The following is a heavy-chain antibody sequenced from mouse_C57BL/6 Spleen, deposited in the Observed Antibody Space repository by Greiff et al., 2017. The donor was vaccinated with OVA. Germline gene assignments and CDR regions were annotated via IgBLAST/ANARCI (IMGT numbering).Heavy chain of an antibody. CDR1: GYAFSSYW. CDR3: AATVVDAMDY. V-gene: IGHV1-80*01. J-gene: IGHJ4*01. CDR2: IYPGDGDT. D-gene: IGHD1-1*01. Sequence: QVQLQQSGAELVKPGASVKISCKASGYAFSSYWMNWEKQRPGKGLEWIGQIYPGDGDTNYNGKFKGKATLTADKSSSTAYMQLSSLTSEDSAVYFCAATVVDAMDYWGQGTSVTVSS.